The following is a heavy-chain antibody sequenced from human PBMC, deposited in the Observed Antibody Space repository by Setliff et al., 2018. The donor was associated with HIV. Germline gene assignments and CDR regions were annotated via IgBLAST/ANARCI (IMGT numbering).Heavy chain of an antibody. CDR3: ARDEPTGGIDY. CDR1: GFTFSSYA. V-gene: IGHV3-48*03. J-gene: IGHJ4*02. CDR2: ITGSGTTI. D-gene: IGHD3-10*01. Sequence: GGSLRLSCAASGFTFSSYAMSWVRQAPGKGLEWVSYITGSGTTIYYADSVKGRFTISRDNAKNSLHLQMNSLRVEDTAVYYCARDEPTGGIDYWGQGTLVTVSS.